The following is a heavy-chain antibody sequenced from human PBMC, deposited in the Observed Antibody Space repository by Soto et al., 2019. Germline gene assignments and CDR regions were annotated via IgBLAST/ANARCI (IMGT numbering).Heavy chain of an antibody. J-gene: IGHJ3*02. CDR1: GDSISSSNSH. D-gene: IGHD3-3*02. CDR2: VYYGGAIFYSGNI. CDR3: VRYDRINMKPYSPEGFHI. Sequence: SETLSLTCTVSGDSISSSNSHWGWTRQPPGKGLEYIGSVYYGGAIFYSGNIYYNPSLQSRVTISVDTSKNQFSLRLSSVTAADTGVYYCVRYDRINMKPYSPEGFHIWGQGTMVTVSS. V-gene: IGHV4-39*01.